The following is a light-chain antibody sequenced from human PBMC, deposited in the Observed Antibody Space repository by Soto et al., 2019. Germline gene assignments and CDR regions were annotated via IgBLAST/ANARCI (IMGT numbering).Light chain of an antibody. CDR2: DAY. J-gene: IGKJ5*01. V-gene: IGKV3-11*01. CDR1: QSFRGL. CDR3: QQRHMWPIT. Sequence: EVVLTQSPVTLSLSPGERATLSCRASQSFRGLLAWYQQKPGQAPRLLIYDAYNRATGIPPRFSGSGSGTDFTLTISRQEPEYSAVYYCQQRHMWPITFGQGTRLEIK.